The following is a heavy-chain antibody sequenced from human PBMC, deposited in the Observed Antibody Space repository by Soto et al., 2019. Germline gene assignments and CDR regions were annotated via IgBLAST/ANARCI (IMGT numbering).Heavy chain of an antibody. Sequence: TLSLTCAITGDSVSSNSAGWSWVRQSPSRGLEWLGRTYYRSKWYYEYAVSVRGRITINPDTSKNQYSLQLNSVTPEDTAVYFCARGEQYSGRIFDYWCQGXLVTVSS. CDR2: TYYRSKWYY. CDR3: ARGEQYSGRIFDY. CDR1: GDSVSSNSAG. V-gene: IGHV6-1*01. D-gene: IGHD1-26*01. J-gene: IGHJ4*01.